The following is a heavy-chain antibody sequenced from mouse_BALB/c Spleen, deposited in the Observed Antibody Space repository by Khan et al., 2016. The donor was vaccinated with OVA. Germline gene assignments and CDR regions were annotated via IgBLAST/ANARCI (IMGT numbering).Heavy chain of an antibody. D-gene: IGHD1-1*01. CDR2: VSTGGSYT. CDR3: TRLAYYYDSEGFAY. Sequence: EVKLVESGGDLVKPGGSLKLSCAASGFTFSTYGMSWVRQAPDKRLEWVATVSTGGSYTYYPDSVKGRFTISREHDKNTLYLQMSGLRSEDTAMFYCTRLAYYYDSEGFAYWGQGTLVTVSA. J-gene: IGHJ3*01. V-gene: IGHV5-6*01. CDR1: GFTFSTYG.